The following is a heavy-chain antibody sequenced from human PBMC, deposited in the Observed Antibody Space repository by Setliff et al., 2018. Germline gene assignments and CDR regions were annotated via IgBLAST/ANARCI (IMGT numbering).Heavy chain of an antibody. V-gene: IGHV4-39*07. CDR1: GGSISSSSYY. Sequence: SETLSLTCTVSGGSISSSSYYWGWIRQPPGKGLEWIGSLKYSGSGDSTYYADSVKGRFTISRDSSKNTLYLQMNGLRAEDSALYYCAKDRLHTRYSSGWLLDYWGQGTLVTVSS. CDR3: AKDRLHTRYSSGWLLDY. CDR2: LKYSGSGDST. J-gene: IGHJ4*02. D-gene: IGHD6-19*01.